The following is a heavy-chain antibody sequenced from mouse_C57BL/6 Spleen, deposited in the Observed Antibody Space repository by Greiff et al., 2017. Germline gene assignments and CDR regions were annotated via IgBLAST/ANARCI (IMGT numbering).Heavy chain of an antibody. D-gene: IGHD2-4*01. J-gene: IGHJ3*01. CDR3: ASYYDYDGGFAY. CDR2: ISDGGSYT. CDR1: GFTFSSYA. V-gene: IGHV5-4*03. Sequence: EVKLVESGGGLVKPGGSLKLSCAASGFTFSSYAMSWVRQTPDKRLEWVATISDGGSYTYYTDNVKGRFTISRDNAKNNLYLQMSHLKSEDTAMYYCASYYDYDGGFAYWGQGTLVTVAA.